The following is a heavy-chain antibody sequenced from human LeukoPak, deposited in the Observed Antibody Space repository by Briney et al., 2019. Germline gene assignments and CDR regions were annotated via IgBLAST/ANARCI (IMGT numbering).Heavy chain of an antibody. CDR2: IYTSGST. Sequence: SETLSLTCTVSGGYISSYYWSWIRQPAGKGLEWTGRIYTSGSTNYNPSLKSRVTMSVDTSKNQFSLKLNSVTAADTAVYYCARGRVATVTSYYYYYMDVWGKGTTVTVSS. J-gene: IGHJ6*03. V-gene: IGHV4-4*07. CDR1: GGYISSYY. D-gene: IGHD1-1*01. CDR3: ARGRVATVTSYYYYYMDV.